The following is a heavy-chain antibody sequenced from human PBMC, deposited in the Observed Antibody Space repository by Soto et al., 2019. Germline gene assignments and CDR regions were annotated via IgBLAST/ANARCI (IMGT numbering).Heavy chain of an antibody. CDR3: ARGGYCSGASCAYMGHYYYYGMDV. CDR2: IYYSGYT. D-gene: IGHD2-15*01. V-gene: IGHV4-39*01. Sequence: SETLSLTCTVSGGSISSSIYYWGWIRQPPGKGLEWIGSIYYSGYTYYNPSLKSRVTISVDRSKNQFSLKLSSVTAADTAMYYCARGGYCSGASCAYMGHYYYYGMDVWGQGTTVTVSS. CDR1: GGSISSSIYY. J-gene: IGHJ6*02.